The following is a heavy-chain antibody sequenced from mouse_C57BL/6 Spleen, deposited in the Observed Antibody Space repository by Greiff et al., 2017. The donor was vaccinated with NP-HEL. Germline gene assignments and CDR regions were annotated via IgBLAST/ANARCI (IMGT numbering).Heavy chain of an antibody. CDR3: ARRSLLYYAMDY. V-gene: IGHV1-69*01. D-gene: IGHD2-10*01. Sequence: QVQLQQPGAELVMPGASVKLSCKASGYTFTSYWMHWVKQRPGQGLEWIGEIDPSDSYTNYNQKFKGKSTLTVDKSSSTAYMQLSSLTSEDSAVYYCARRSLLYYAMDYWGQGTSVTVSS. J-gene: IGHJ4*01. CDR2: IDPSDSYT. CDR1: GYTFTSYW.